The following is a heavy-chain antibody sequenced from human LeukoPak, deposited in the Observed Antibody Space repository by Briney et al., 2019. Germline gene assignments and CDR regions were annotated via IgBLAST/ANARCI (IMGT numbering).Heavy chain of an antibody. J-gene: IGHJ4*02. CDR2: ISTYNGNT. CDR3: ASRSGTYPYYIDY. D-gene: IGHD1-26*01. V-gene: IGHV1-18*01. Sequence: ASVKVSCKTSGYTFTSYGITWVRQPPGQGLEWMGWISTYNGNTNYAQKVQGRVTMTTDTSTSTAFMELKSLTSDDTAVYYCASRSGTYPYYIDYWGQGTLVTVSS. CDR1: GYTFTSYG.